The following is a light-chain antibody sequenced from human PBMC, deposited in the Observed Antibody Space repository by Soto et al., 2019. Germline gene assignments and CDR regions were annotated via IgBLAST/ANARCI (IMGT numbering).Light chain of an antibody. CDR1: QSVSSN. CDR3: QQYNNWPPVT. J-gene: IGKJ5*01. V-gene: IGKV3-15*01. CDR2: GAS. Sequence: EIVMTQSPATLSVSPGERATLSCRASQSVSSNLAWYQQKPGQGPRLLIYGASTRATGIPARFSGSGSGTEFTLTISSLQSEDFAVYYSQQYNNWPPVTCGQGTRLEI.